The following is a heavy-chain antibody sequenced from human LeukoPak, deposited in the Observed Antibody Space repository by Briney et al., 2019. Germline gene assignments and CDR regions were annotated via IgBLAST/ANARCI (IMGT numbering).Heavy chain of an antibody. D-gene: IGHD5-24*01. J-gene: IGHJ4*02. V-gene: IGHV1-46*01. Sequence: GASVKVSCKASGYTFTSYYMHWVRQAPGQGLEWMGIINPSGGSTSYAQKFQGSVTMTRDTSTSTVYMELSSLRSEDTAVYYCARAQRWLQPFDYWGQGTLVTVSS. CDR2: INPSGGST. CDR3: ARAQRWLQPFDY. CDR1: GYTFTSYY.